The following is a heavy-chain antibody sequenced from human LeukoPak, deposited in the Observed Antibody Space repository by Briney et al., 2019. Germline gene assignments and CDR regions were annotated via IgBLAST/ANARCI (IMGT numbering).Heavy chain of an antibody. CDR1: GFTFSSYA. V-gene: IGHV3-23*01. CDR2: ISGSGGGT. D-gene: IGHD3-22*01. Sequence: AGGSLRLSCAASGFTFSSYAMSWVRQTPGKGLEWVSTISGSGGGTYYADSVKGRFTISRDNSKNTLYLQMNSLRAEDTAVYYCAPTPRRISEYYYDSTGYQPDFDYWGQGTLVTVSS. J-gene: IGHJ4*02. CDR3: APTPRRISEYYYDSTGYQPDFDY.